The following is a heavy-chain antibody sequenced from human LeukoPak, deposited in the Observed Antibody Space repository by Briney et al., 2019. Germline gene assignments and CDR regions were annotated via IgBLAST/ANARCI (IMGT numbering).Heavy chain of an antibody. CDR1: GYTFTSYG. CDR2: INPSSGGT. D-gene: IGHD6-13*01. J-gene: IGHJ4*02. V-gene: IGHV1-2*02. CDR3: AKDQQGDLDY. Sequence: GASVKVSCKASGYTFTSYGISWVRQAPGQGLEWMGWINPSSGGTNYAQKFQGRVTMTRDTSISTAYMELSRLRSDDTAVYYCAKDQQGDLDYWGQGTLVTVSS.